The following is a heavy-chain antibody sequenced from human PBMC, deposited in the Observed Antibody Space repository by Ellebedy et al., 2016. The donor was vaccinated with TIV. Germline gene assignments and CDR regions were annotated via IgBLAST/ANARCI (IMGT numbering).Heavy chain of an antibody. Sequence: GESLKISCAASGFTYSLHSMNWVRQAPGKALEWVSSISSSSSYIYYADSVKGRFTISRDNARNSLYLQMTSLRAEDTAVYYCARDNWNGLASDYWGQGTLVTVSS. J-gene: IGHJ4*02. CDR3: ARDNWNGLASDY. D-gene: IGHD1-20*01. CDR2: ISSSSSYI. CDR1: GFTYSLHS. V-gene: IGHV3-21*06.